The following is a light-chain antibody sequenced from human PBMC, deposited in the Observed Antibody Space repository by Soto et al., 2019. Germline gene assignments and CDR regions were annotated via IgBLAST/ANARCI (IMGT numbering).Light chain of an antibody. J-gene: IGKJ4*01. CDR1: QSIGTY. V-gene: IGKV1-39*01. CDR3: QQSYITPVT. Sequence: DIQMTQSSSSLSASVVDSVSIICRPSQSIGTYLDWYQHKPGKAPKVVIYAVSSLQAGVPSRFSGSASGTDFTLTVSSLQPEDSATYYCQQSYITPVTFGGGTKVDI. CDR2: AVS.